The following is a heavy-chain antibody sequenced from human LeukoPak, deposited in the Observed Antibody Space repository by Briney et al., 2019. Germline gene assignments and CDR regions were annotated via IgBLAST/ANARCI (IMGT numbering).Heavy chain of an antibody. V-gene: IGHV4-34*01. CDR2: INHSGST. Sequence: PSETLSLTCTVSGGSMSSYYWSWIRQPPGKGLEWIGEINHSGSTYYNPSLKSRVTISEDTSKNQFSLKLTSVTAADTAVYYCATLGEYYDSSGYYYNWGQGTLVTVSS. CDR3: ATLGEYYDSSGYYYN. D-gene: IGHD3-22*01. J-gene: IGHJ4*02. CDR1: GGSMSSYY.